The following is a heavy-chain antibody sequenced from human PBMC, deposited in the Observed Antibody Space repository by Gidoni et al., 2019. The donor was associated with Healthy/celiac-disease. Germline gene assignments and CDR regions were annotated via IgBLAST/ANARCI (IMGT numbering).Heavy chain of an antibody. CDR1: GGSFSGYY. J-gene: IGHJ4*02. V-gene: IGHV4-34*01. CDR2: INHSGST. D-gene: IGHD3-3*01. CDR3: ARGRLRFLEWLLQLYYFDY. Sequence: QVQLQQWGAGLLKPSETLSLTCAVYGGSFSGYYWSWIRQPPGKGLEWIGEINHSGSTNYNPSLKSRVTISVDTSKNQFSLKLSSVTAADTAVYYCARGRLRFLEWLLQLYYFDYWGQGTLVTVSS.